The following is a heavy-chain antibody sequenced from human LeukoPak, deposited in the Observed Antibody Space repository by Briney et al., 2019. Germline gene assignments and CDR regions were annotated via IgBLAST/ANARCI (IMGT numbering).Heavy chain of an antibody. D-gene: IGHD6-13*01. Sequence: ASVKVSCKASGYTFTGYYMHWVRQAPGQGLEWMGRINPNSGGTNYAQKFQGRVTMTRDTSISTAYMELSRLRSDDTAVYHCARDPTVAAAGRSNDYWGQGTLVTVSS. J-gene: IGHJ4*02. CDR1: GYTFTGYY. CDR3: ARDPTVAAAGRSNDY. V-gene: IGHV1-2*06. CDR2: INPNSGGT.